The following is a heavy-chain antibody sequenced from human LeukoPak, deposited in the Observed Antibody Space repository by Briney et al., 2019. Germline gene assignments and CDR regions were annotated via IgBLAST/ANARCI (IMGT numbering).Heavy chain of an antibody. CDR1: GYSFTAYY. CDR3: ARDQYVDIVTTMTPLGL. J-gene: IGHJ4*02. V-gene: IGHV1-2*02. Sequence: ASVKVSCKASGYSFTAYYIHWVRQAPGQGLEWMGWINPNSGGTKYAQKFQGRVTITRDTSISTAYMELSRLRSDDTAIYYCARDQYVDIVTTMTPLGLWGQGTLVTVSS. D-gene: IGHD5-12*01. CDR2: INPNSGGT.